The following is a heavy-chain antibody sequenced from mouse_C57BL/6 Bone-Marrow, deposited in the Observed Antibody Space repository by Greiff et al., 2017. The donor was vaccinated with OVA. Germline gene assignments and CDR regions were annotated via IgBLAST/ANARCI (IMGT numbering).Heavy chain of an antibody. J-gene: IGHJ2*01. D-gene: IGHD1-1*01. CDR3: VRESIPYAYVRLDY. CDR2: IRSKSSNYAT. CDR1: GFTFNTYA. V-gene: IGHV10-3*01. Sequence: EADGGLVQPKGSLKLSCAASGFTFNTYAMHWVRQAPGKGLEWVARIRSKSSNYATYYADSVKDRFTISRDDSQSMLYLQMNNLKTEDTAMYYCVRESIPYAYVRLDYWGQGTTLTVSS.